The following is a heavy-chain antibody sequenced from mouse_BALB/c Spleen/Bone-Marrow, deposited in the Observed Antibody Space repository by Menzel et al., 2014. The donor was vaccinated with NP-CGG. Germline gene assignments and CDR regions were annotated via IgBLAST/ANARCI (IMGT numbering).Heavy chain of an antibody. CDR3: TRRGRGYAMDY. CDR1: GFTFSNYW. J-gene: IGHJ4*01. Sequence: EVQLQQSGGGLVQPGGSMKLSCVASGFTFSNYWMNWVRQSPEKGLEWAAEIRLKSNNYATNYAESVKGRFTISRDDSKSSVYLQMINLRAEDTGIYYCTRRGRGYAMDYWGQGTSVTVSS. CDR2: IRLKSNNYAT. V-gene: IGHV6-6*02.